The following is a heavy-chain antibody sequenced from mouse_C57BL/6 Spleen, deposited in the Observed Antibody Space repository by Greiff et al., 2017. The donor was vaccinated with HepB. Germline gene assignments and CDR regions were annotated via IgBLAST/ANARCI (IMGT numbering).Heavy chain of an antibody. CDR2: IYPRSGNT. J-gene: IGHJ4*01. V-gene: IGHV1-81*01. D-gene: IGHD4-1*01. Sequence: QVQLQQSGAELARPGASVKLSCKASGYTFTSYGISWVKQRTGQGLEWIGEIYPRSGNTYYNEKFKGKATLTADKSSSTAYMELRSLTSEDSAVYFCASGNDYAMDYWGQGTSVTVSS. CDR1: GYTFTSYG. CDR3: ASGNDYAMDY.